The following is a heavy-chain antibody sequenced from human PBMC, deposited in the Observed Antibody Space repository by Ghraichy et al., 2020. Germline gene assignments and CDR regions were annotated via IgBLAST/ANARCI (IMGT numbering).Heavy chain of an antibody. CDR3: ARKYYDSSGFCWFDP. V-gene: IGHV4-31*03. CDR2: IFYTGST. CDR1: GVSISSGTHY. D-gene: IGHD3-22*01. J-gene: IGHJ5*02. Sequence: SCTVSGVSISSGTHYWSWIRHHPGKGLEWIGHIFYTGSTYYNPSLKSRVFISIDTSKNQFSLMLNSVTAADTAVYYCARKYYDSSGFCWFDPWGRGTLVTVSS.